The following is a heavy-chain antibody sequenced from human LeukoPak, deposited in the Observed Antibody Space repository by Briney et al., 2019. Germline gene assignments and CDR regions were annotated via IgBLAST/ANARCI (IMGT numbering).Heavy chain of an antibody. V-gene: IGHV3-23*01. CDR1: GSTFSSYS. CDR3: AKRVHTSSWYAAFDY. D-gene: IGHD6-13*01. Sequence: GGSLRLSCAASGSTFSSYSMNWVRQAPGKGLEWVSDISGSGGSTYYADSVKGRFSISRDNSKNTLYLQMNSLRAEDTAVYYCAKRVHTSSWYAAFDYWGQGTLVTVSS. J-gene: IGHJ4*02. CDR2: ISGSGGST.